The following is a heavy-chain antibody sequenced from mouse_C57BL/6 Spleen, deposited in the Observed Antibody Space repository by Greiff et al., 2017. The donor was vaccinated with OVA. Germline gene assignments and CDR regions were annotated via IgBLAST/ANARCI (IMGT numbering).Heavy chain of an antibody. D-gene: IGHD3-2*02. Sequence: QVQLQQSGAELMKPGASVKLSCKATGYTFTGYWIEWVKQRPGHGLEWIGEILPGSGSTNYNEKFKGKATLTADKSSSTAYMQLSSLTSEDSAVYFCATAHGYFDYWGQGTTLTVSS. CDR3: ATAHGYFDY. V-gene: IGHV1-9*01. J-gene: IGHJ2*01. CDR1: GYTFTGYW. CDR2: ILPGSGST.